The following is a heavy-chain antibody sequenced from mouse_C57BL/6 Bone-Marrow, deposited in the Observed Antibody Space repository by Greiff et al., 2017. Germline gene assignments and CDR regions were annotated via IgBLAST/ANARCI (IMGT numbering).Heavy chain of an antibody. Sequence: QVQLQPSGAELARPGASVKMSCKASGYTFTSYTLHWVNKRPGQGLESIGYINPSSGYTKYNQKIKDKATLTADKSSSTAYMQLSSLTSEYSAVYYCAVWYAWFAYCGQVTLVTVSA. CDR1: GYTFTSYT. J-gene: IGHJ3*01. CDR2: INPSSGYT. V-gene: IGHV1-4*01. CDR3: AVWYAWFAY. D-gene: IGHD2-10*02.